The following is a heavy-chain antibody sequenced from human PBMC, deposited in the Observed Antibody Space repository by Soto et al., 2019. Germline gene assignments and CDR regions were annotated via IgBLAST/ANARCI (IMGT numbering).Heavy chain of an antibody. CDR1: GGSISSNNW. J-gene: IGHJ4*02. Sequence: QVQLQESGPGLVTPSGTLSLTCAVSGGSISSNNWWSWVRQPPGKGLEWIGEIYHDGNTHYTPSHKSRVTISVDKSKNHFALILSSLTAADTAVYYCAKLDGGGYWGQGTLVTVSS. CDR2: IYHDGNT. V-gene: IGHV4-4*02. CDR3: AKLDGGGY. D-gene: IGHD1-1*01.